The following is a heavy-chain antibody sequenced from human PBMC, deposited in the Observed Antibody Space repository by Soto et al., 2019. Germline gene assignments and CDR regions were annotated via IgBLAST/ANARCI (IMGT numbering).Heavy chain of an antibody. D-gene: IGHD5-12*01. CDR2: IHPRDSDT. CDR3: ARSPVVASIDYYGMDV. V-gene: IGHV5-51*01. J-gene: IGHJ6*02. Sequence: PGESLKISCKGSGYIFTNYWIGWVRQMPGRGLEWMGIIHPRDSDTKYNPSFQDQVTISADKSITTAYLHWSGPKASDTALYFCARSPVVASIDYYGMDVWGQGTTVTVSS. CDR1: GYIFTNYW.